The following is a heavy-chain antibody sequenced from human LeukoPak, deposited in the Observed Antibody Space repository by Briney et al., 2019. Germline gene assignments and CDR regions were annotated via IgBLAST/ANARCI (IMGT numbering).Heavy chain of an antibody. V-gene: IGHV4-34*01. CDR1: GGSFSGYY. CDR3: ASYDSSGYYTQPAFDI. D-gene: IGHD3-22*01. Sequence: SETLSLTCAVYGGSFSGYYWSWIRQPPGKGLEWIGEINHSGSTNYNPSLKSRVTISVDTSKNQFSLKLSSVTAADTAVYYCASYDSSGYYTQPAFDIWGQGTMVTVSS. CDR2: INHSGST. J-gene: IGHJ3*02.